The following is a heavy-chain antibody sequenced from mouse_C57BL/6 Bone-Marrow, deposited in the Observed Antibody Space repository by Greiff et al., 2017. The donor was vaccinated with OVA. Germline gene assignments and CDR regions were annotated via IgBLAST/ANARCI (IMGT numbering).Heavy chain of an antibody. CDR1: GYTFTSYG. V-gene: IGHV1-81*01. CDR3: ARRGRRFDD. Sequence: QVQLQQSGAELARPGASVKLSCKASGYTFTSYGISWVKQRTGQGLEWIGEIYPRSGNTYYNEKFKGKATLTAEKSSSTAYRELRSLTSEDSAVDFCARRGRRFDDWGQGTTLTVSA. J-gene: IGHJ2*01. D-gene: IGHD2-12*01. CDR2: IYPRSGNT.